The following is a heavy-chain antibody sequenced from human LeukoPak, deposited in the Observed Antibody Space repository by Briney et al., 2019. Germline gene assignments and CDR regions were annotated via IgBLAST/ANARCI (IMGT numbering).Heavy chain of an antibody. Sequence: SETLSLTCAVYGGSISSSSYYWGWIRQPPGKGLEWIGSIYYSGSTYYNPSLKSRVTISVDTSKNQFSLKLSSVTAADTAVYYCARRDSLGIDYWGQGTLVTVSS. J-gene: IGHJ4*02. V-gene: IGHV4-39*01. D-gene: IGHD7-27*01. CDR3: ARRDSLGIDY. CDR2: IYYSGST. CDR1: GGSISSSSYY.